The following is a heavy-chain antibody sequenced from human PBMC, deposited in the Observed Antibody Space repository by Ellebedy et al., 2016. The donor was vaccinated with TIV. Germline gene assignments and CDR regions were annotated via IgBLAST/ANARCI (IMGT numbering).Heavy chain of an antibody. CDR1: GASISSYY. CDR2: IYYGGST. CDR3: ARYVGATGTFDY. V-gene: IGHV4-59*04. Sequence: SETLSLTCTVSGASISSYYCSWIRQPPGKGLEWIGSIYYGGSTYYNPSLKSRVTMSVDTSKNQFSLKLSSVTAADTAVYYCARYVGATGTFDYWGQGTLVTVSS. D-gene: IGHD1-26*01. J-gene: IGHJ4*02.